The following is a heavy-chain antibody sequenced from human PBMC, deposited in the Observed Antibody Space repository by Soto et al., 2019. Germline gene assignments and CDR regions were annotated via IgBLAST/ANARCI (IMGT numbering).Heavy chain of an antibody. D-gene: IGHD4-4*01. J-gene: IGHJ4*02. V-gene: IGHV1-2*02. CDR1: GYTFTGYY. CDR3: ASRTVLAY. Sequence: AAVTGDWKASGYTFTGYYMHWVRQAPGQGLEWMGWINPNSGGTNYAQKFQGRVTMTRXXXXXXAXLXLXXXRPDDTAVYYCASRTVLAYWAQRTPVTVSS. CDR2: INPNSGGT.